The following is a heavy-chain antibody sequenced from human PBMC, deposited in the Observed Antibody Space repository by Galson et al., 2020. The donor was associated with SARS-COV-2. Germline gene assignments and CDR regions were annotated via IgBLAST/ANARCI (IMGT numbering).Heavy chain of an antibody. CDR1: GFAFSSYW. CDR3: AKDLLRPSSYGMDV. J-gene: IGHJ6*02. V-gene: IGHV3-7*01. Sequence: GESLKISCAASGFAFSSYWMTWVRRAPGRGPEWVATIRQDGHEKPYLDSVEGRFTISRDNAKTSLFLEMNSLRAEDTAVYYCAKDLLRPSSYGMDVWGQGTTVTVFS. CDR2: IRQDGHEK.